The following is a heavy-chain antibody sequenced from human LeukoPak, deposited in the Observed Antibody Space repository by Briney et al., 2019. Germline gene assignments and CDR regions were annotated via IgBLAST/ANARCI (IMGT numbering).Heavy chain of an antibody. V-gene: IGHV3-33*01. CDR2: IWYDGSTK. Sequence: GGSLRLSCAASGFTFSSYGMHWVRQAPGKGLEWVAVIWYDGSTKYYADSVKGRFTISRDNSKNTLDLQMNSLRAEDTAVYYCARELYGDYSNWFDPWGQGTLVTVSS. J-gene: IGHJ5*02. D-gene: IGHD4-17*01. CDR1: GFTFSSYG. CDR3: ARELYGDYSNWFDP.